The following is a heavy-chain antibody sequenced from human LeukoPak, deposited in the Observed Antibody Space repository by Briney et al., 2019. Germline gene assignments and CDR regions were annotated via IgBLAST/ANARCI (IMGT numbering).Heavy chain of an antibody. Sequence: GGSLRLSCAASGFTFSSYGMHWVRQAPGKGLEWVAVIWYDGSNKYYADSVKGRFTISRDNSKNTLYLQMNSLRAEDTAVYYCTSGPPVSFDYWGQGTLVTVSS. CDR3: TSGPPVSFDY. D-gene: IGHD4-17*01. CDR1: GFTFSSYG. CDR2: IWYDGSNK. J-gene: IGHJ4*02. V-gene: IGHV3-30*02.